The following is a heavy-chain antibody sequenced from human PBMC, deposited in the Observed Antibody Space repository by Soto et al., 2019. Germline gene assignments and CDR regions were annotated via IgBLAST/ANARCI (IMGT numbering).Heavy chain of an antibody. CDR1: GGTFSTYA. CDR3: ARQMVSSGWHYGNWFDP. Sequence: QGQLVQSGAEVKKPGSSVKVSCKVSGGTFSTYAISWVRQAPGQGLEWMGGIIPIFNAAKYAQKFQGRVTLTADKSTSTAHMELSRLRSEDTAVYYCARQMVSSGWHYGNWFDPWGQGTPVTVSS. D-gene: IGHD6-19*01. V-gene: IGHV1-69*06. J-gene: IGHJ5*02. CDR2: IIPIFNAA.